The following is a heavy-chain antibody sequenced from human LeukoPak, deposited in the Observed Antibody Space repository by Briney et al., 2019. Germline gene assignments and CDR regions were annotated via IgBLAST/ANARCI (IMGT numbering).Heavy chain of an antibody. CDR3: TRDRFYAMDA. CDR2: ITIDGSST. J-gene: IGHJ6*02. Sequence: AGGSLRLSCVASGVTSRNSWMHWVRQAPGKGLVWVSRITIDGSSTTYADFVKGRFTISRDSAKNTLYLQMNCLRAEDTAVYYCTRDRFYAMDAWGQGTTVTV. CDR1: GVTSRNSW. V-gene: IGHV3-74*03.